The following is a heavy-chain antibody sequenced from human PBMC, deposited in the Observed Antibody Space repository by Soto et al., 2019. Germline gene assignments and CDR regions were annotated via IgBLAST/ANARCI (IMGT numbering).Heavy chain of an antibody. J-gene: IGHJ5*02. D-gene: IGHD6-13*01. CDR1: GFSLSNPKMG. V-gene: IGHV2-26*01. CDR2: LSPNDEK. CDR3: ARTRYSSSRTDNWFYP. Sequence: QVTLKESGPVLVKATETLTLTCTVSGFSLSNPKMGVSWIRQPPGKALEWLAHLSPNDEKSFSTSLKSRLTISKDTSKSQVVLTMTNMDPVDTATYYCARTRYSSSRTDNWFYPWGQGTLVTVSS.